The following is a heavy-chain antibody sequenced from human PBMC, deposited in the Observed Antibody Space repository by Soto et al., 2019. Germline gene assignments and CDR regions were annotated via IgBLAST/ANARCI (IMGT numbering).Heavy chain of an antibody. V-gene: IGHV4-59*08. CDR2: VYYTGST. J-gene: IGHJ6*03. CDR3: ARTVLGPDLLADSFVDYYYYMDV. CDR1: GGSISNFY. Sequence: PSETLSLTCTVSGGSISNFYWSWIRQPPGKGLEWIGYVYYTGSTSYNPSLKRRVTFSADSSRGQFSLRLNSATAADTAVYYCARTVLGPDLLADSFVDYYYYMDVWGQGTTVTVSS. D-gene: IGHD3-9*01.